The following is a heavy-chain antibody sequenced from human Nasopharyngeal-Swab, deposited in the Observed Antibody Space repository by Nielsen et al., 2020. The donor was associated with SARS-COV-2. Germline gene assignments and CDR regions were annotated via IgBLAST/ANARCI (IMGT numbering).Heavy chain of an antibody. Sequence: GGSLTLSCAASGFTFTSYSMSWVRQPPGKGLEWVSAIRGSGASTSYADSVKGRFTISRDNSKNTLYLQMNSLRAEGTAVYYCAKSVAAAGPDYCYGSDVWGQGTTVTVSS. CDR2: IRGSGAST. J-gene: IGHJ6*02. CDR3: AKSVAAAGPDYCYGSDV. D-gene: IGHD6-13*01. V-gene: IGHV3-23*01. CDR1: GFTFTSYS.